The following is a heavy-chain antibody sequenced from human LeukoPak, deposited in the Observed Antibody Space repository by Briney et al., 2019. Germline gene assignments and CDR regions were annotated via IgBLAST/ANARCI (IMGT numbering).Heavy chain of an antibody. CDR2: INHSGST. V-gene: IGHV4-34*01. J-gene: IGHJ4*02. CDR1: GGSFSGYY. CDR3: ARGRVDYAGRLFDY. Sequence: PSETLSLTCAVYGGSFSGYYWSWIRQPPGKGLEWIGEINHSGSTNYNPSLKGRVTISVDTSKNQFSLKLSSVTAADTAVYYCARGRVDYAGRLFDYWGQGTLVTVSS. D-gene: IGHD4-17*01.